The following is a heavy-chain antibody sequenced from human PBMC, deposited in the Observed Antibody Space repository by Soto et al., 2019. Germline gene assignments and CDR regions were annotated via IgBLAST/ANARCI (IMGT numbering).Heavy chain of an antibody. J-gene: IGHJ4*02. CDR2: VGPGGDDT. D-gene: IGHD2-15*01. V-gene: IGHV3-23*01. CDR3: ARGSAC. CDR1: GCAVSGDA. Sequence: PGGSLRHSFVAAGCAVSGDARNWVRQSTGRGLEWVSGVGPGGDDTYYADSVRGRFTVSSDNAKNTLYLEMRTLTVADTATYFCARGSACWGQGTLVTVSS.